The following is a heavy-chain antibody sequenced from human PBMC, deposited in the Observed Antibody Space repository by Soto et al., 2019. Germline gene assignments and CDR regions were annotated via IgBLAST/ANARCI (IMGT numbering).Heavy chain of an antibody. CDR2: INHSGST. Sequence: SETLSLTCAVYGGSFSGYYWSWIRQPPGKGLEWIGEINHSGSTNYNPSLKSRVTISVDTSKNQFSLKLSSVTAADTAVYYCARVKRGYDYVWGSYRDLSFDYWGQGTRVTVSS. CDR1: GGSFSGYY. J-gene: IGHJ4*02. V-gene: IGHV4-34*01. D-gene: IGHD3-16*02. CDR3: ARVKRGYDYVWGSYRDLSFDY.